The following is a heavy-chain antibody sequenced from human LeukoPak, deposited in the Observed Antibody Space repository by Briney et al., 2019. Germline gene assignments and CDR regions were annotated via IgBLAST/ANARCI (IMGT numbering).Heavy chain of an antibody. J-gene: IGHJ4*02. D-gene: IGHD2-15*01. CDR1: GFTFSDYY. V-gene: IGHV3-11*04. Sequence: AGGSLRLSCAASGFTFSDYYMSWIRQAPGKGLEWVSYISSSGSTIYYADSVKGRFTISRDNAKNSLYLQMNSLRAEDTAVYYCARPRGVFVVRESDYWGQGTLVTVSS. CDR3: ARPRGVFVVRESDY. CDR2: ISSSGSTI.